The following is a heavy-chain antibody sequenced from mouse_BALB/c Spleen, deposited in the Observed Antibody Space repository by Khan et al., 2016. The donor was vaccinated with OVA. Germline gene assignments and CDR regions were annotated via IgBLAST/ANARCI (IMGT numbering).Heavy chain of an antibody. J-gene: IGHJ4*01. V-gene: IGHV2-6-4*01. Sequence: QVQLQQSGPGLVAPSQSLSITCTVSGFSLSRYNIHWVRQPPGKGLEWLGMIWGGGSTDYNSDLKSRLSISKDNSKGQVFLKMHSLQTDDTAMYYCARAYYRYDGYYAMDYWGQGTSGTVSS. CDR3: ARAYYRYDGYYAMDY. CDR2: IWGGGST. D-gene: IGHD2-14*01. CDR1: GFSLSRYN.